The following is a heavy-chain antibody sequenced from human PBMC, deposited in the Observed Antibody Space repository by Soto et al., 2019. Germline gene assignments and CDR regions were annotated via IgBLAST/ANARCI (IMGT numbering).Heavy chain of an antibody. CDR3: ARQVSSSTGIDY. CDR1: GGSISSSSYY. D-gene: IGHD6-19*01. CDR2: IYHSGST. Sequence: SETLSLTCTVSGGSISSSSYYWGWIRQPPGKGLEWIGSIYHSGSTYYNPSLKSRVTISVDTSKNQFSLKLSSVTAADTAVYYCARQVSSSTGIDYWAQGTLVTVSS. V-gene: IGHV4-39*01. J-gene: IGHJ4*02.